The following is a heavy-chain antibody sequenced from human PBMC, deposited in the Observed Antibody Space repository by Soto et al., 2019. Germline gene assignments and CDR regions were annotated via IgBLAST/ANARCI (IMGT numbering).Heavy chain of an antibody. Sequence: GASLKISCQGSGYSFTTSWIGWVRQMPGKGLEWMGMIYPGDSETRYSPSFQGQVTISADKSISTAYLQWSSLKASDTAMYYCARQSYTSGCYDYWGQGTLVTVSS. V-gene: IGHV5-51*01. CDR2: IYPGDSET. CDR1: GYSFTTSW. D-gene: IGHD6-19*01. J-gene: IGHJ4*02. CDR3: ARQSYTSGCYDY.